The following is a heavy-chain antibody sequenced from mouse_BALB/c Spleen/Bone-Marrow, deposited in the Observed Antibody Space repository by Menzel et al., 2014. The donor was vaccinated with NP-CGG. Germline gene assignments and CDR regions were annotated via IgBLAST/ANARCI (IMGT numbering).Heavy chain of an antibody. CDR2: IRLKSNNYAT. CDR1: GFTFSNYW. CDR3: TVPFGPGFDY. Sequence: EVKLVESGGGLVQPGGSMKLSCVASGFTFSNYWMNWVRQSPEKGLEWVAEIRLKSNNYATHYAESVKGRFTISRDDSKSSVYLQMNNLRAEDTGICYCTVPFGPGFDYWGQGTTLTVSS. V-gene: IGHV6-6*02. J-gene: IGHJ2*01.